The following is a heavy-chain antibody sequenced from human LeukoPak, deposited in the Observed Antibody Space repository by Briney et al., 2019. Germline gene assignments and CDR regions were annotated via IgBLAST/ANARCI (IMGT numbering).Heavy chain of an antibody. CDR2: IYSGGNT. CDR3: ARGLYADYAFDY. V-gene: IGHV3-66*01. D-gene: IGHD4-17*01. CDR1: GFTFSTNY. J-gene: IGHJ4*02. Sequence: GGSLRLSCAASGFTFSTNYMSWVRQAPGKGLEWVSVIYSGGNTYYADSVKGRSTISRDNSKNTVYLQMNSLRAEDTAVYYCARGLYADYAFDYWGQGTLVTVSS.